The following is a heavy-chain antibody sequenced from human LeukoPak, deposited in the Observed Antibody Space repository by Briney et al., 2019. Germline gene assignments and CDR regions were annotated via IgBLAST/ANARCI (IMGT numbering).Heavy chain of an antibody. CDR3: ARFPIAAAGDDAFDI. CDR1: GGSISGYY. J-gene: IGHJ3*02. D-gene: IGHD6-13*01. Sequence: SETLSLTCTVSGGSISGYYWSWIRQPAGKGLEWIGRIYTSGSTNYNPSLKSRVTMSVDTSKNQFSLKLSSVTAADTAVYYCARFPIAAAGDDAFDIWGQGTMVTVSS. CDR2: IYTSGST. V-gene: IGHV4-4*07.